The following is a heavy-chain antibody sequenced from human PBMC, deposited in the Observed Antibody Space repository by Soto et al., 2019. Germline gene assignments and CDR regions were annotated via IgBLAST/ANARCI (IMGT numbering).Heavy chain of an antibody. CDR2: IYSGGST. Sequence: EVQLVESGGGLVQPGGSLRLSCAASGFTVSSNYMSWVRQAPGKGLEWVSVIYSGGSTYYADSVKGRFTISRHNSKNTLYLQMNSLRAEDTAVYYCARDYYYDRSGYLGGMDVWGQGTTVTVSS. CDR1: GFTVSSNY. J-gene: IGHJ6*02. V-gene: IGHV3-53*04. CDR3: ARDYYYDRSGYLGGMDV. D-gene: IGHD3-22*01.